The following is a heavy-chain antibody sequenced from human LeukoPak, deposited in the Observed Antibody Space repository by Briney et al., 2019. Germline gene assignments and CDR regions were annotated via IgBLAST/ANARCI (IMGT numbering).Heavy chain of an antibody. J-gene: IGHJ4*02. CDR2: IYYSGST. D-gene: IGHD3-9*01. Sequence: SETLSLTCTVSGGSFSSGSYYWSWLRQPPGKGLEWIGYIYYSGSTNYNPSLKSRVTISVDTSKNQFSLKLSSVTAADTAVYYCARVGGGPYYDILTGFDYWGQGTLVTVSS. V-gene: IGHV4-61*01. CDR3: ARVGGGPYYDILTGFDY. CDR1: GGSFSSGSYY.